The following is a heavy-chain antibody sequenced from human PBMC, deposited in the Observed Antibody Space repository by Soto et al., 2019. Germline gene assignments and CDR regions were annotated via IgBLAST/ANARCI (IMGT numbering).Heavy chain of an antibody. CDR3: ATPAITIFGVPLTPFDY. CDR1: GYTLTELS. V-gene: IGHV1-24*01. D-gene: IGHD3-3*01. CDR2: FDPEDGET. J-gene: IGHJ4*02. Sequence: ASVKVSCKVSGYTLTELSMHWVRQAPGKGLEWMGGFDPEDGETIYAQKFQGRVTMTEDTSTDTAYMELSSLRSEDTAVYYCATPAITIFGVPLTPFDYWGQGTLVTVSS.